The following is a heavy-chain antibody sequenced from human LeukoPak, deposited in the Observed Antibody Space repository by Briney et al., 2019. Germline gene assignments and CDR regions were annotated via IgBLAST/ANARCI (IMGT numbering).Heavy chain of an antibody. J-gene: IGHJ4*02. CDR2: INPSVGST. V-gene: IGHV1-46*04. CDR1: GYTFTSYY. CDR3: ARAPANYGIDDY. Sequence: GASVKVSCKASGYTFTSYYMHWVRQAPGQGLGWVGIINPSVGSTSYAPKLQGRVTMTRDTSTNTVYMELSSLRSEDTAVYYCARAPANYGIDDYWGQGTLVTVSS. D-gene: IGHD3-16*01.